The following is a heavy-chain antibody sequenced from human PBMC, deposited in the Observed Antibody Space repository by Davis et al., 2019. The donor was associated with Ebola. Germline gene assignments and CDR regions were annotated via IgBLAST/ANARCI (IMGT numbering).Heavy chain of an antibody. V-gene: IGHV3-73*01. CDR2: IRSKANSYAT. CDR3: NSAVAGTGGDY. Sequence: LSLTCAASGFTFSGSAMHWVRQASGKGLERVGRIRSKANSYATAYAASVKGRFTISRDDSKNTAYLQMNSLKTEDTAVYYCNSAVAGTGGDYWGQGTLVTVSS. CDR1: GFTFSGSA. J-gene: IGHJ4*02. D-gene: IGHD6-19*01.